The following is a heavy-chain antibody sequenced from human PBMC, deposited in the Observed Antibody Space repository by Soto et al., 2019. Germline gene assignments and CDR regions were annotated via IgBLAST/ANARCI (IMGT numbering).Heavy chain of an antibody. V-gene: IGHV3-9*01. Sequence: EVQLVESGGGLVQPGRSLRLSCAASGFTFDDYAMHWVRQAPGKGLEWVSGISWNSGSIGYADSVKGRFTISRDNAKNYLYLQMNSLRAEDTAVYYCAKDIYGDLRDDAFDIWGQGTMVTVSS. CDR2: ISWNSGSI. D-gene: IGHD4-17*01. J-gene: IGHJ3*02. CDR1: GFTFDDYA. CDR3: AKDIYGDLRDDAFDI.